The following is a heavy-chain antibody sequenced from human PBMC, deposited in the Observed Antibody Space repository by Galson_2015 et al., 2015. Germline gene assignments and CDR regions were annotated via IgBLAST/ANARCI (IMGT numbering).Heavy chain of an antibody. CDR2: ISSTYDI. J-gene: IGHJ4*02. CDR3: ARDHDWAFDY. V-gene: IGHV3-48*02. D-gene: IGHD3-9*01. Sequence: SLRLSCAASGFTFSTYAMNWLRLAPGRGLEWVSYISSTYDIYYADSGKGRFTISRDNGKNSVSVEMNSLREEDTAVYYCARDHDWAFDYWGQGTLVTVSS. CDR1: GFTFSTYA.